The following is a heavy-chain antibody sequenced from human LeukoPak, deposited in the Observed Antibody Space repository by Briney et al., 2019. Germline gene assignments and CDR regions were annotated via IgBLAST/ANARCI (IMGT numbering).Heavy chain of an antibody. V-gene: IGHV4-59*01. D-gene: IGHD3-16*02. CDR1: GGSISSYY. CDR2: IYYSGST. CDR3: ARGHDYVWGSYRFDY. Sequence: SETLSLTCTVSGGSISSYYWSWIRQPPGKGLEWLGYIYYSGSTNYNPSLKSRVTISVDTSKNQFSLKLSSVTAADTAVYYCARGHDYVWGSYRFDYWGQGTLVTVSS. J-gene: IGHJ4*02.